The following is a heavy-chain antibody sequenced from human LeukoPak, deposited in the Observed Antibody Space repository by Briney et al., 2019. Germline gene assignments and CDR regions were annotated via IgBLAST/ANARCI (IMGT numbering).Heavy chain of an antibody. CDR1: GYSIYSGYY. J-gene: IGHJ4*02. CDR3: ARGQFWSGYSI. Sequence: SETLSLTCAVSGYSIYSGYYWGWIRQPPGKGLEWINDIHHSGSTHYNPSLKSRVTISVDTSKNQFSLNLSSVTAADTAVYYCARGQFWSGYSIWGQGTLVTVSS. D-gene: IGHD3-3*02. CDR2: IHHSGST. V-gene: IGHV4-38-2*01.